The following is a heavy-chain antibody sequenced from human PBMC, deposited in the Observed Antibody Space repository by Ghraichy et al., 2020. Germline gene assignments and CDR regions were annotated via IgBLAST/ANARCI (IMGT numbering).Heavy chain of an antibody. Sequence: QTLSLTCGVSGVSISSGSYYWIWFRQPAGKGLEWIGRIHTSGSADYNPSHEGRVTMSIDTSSNQVSLNLNSVTAAATALHSCASDLCGCDCWRPVSYHYYLDLCGTGTAVSVSS. D-gene: IGHD2-21*01. J-gene: IGHJ6*03. CDR3: ASDLCGCDCWRPVSYHYYLDL. CDR1: GVSISSGSYY. V-gene: IGHV4-61*02. CDR2: IHTSGSA.